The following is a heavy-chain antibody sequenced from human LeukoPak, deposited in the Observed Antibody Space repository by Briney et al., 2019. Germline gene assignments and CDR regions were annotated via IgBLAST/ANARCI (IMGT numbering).Heavy chain of an antibody. CDR1: GGSFSGYY. CDR3: ARLDIVVVPAAIRYYYYGMDV. CDR2: INHSGST. V-gene: IGHV4-34*01. J-gene: IGHJ6*02. Sequence: SETLSLTCAVYGGSFSGYYWSWIRQPPGKGLEWIGEINHSGSTNYNPSLKSRVTISVDTSKNQLSLKLSSVTAADTAVYYCARLDIVVVPAAIRYYYYGMDVWGQGTTVTVSS. D-gene: IGHD2-2*02.